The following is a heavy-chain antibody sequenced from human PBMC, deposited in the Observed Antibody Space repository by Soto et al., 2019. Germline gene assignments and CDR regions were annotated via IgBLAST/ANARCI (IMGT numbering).Heavy chain of an antibody. CDR1: GYTFTSYY. Sequence: SVKVSCKASGYTFTSYYMHWVRQAPGQGLEWMGIINPSGGSTSYAQKFQGRVTMTRDTSTSTVYMELSSLRSEDTAVYYCARDVGLTYYYDSKGRNDAFDIWGQGTMVTVSS. D-gene: IGHD3-22*01. CDR2: INPSGGST. J-gene: IGHJ3*02. V-gene: IGHV1-46*01. CDR3: ARDVGLTYYYDSKGRNDAFDI.